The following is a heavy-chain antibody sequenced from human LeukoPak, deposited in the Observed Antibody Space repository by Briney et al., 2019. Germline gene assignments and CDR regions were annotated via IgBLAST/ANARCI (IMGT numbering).Heavy chain of an antibody. Sequence: VGSLRLSCAASGFTFSSYWMSWVRQAPGKGLEWVANIKQDGSEKYYVDSVKGRFTISRDNAKNSLYLQMNSLRAEDTAVYYCASPRGLEQLSPRFAPWGKGTLVTVSS. J-gene: IGHJ5*02. V-gene: IGHV3-7*01. CDR1: GFTFSSYW. CDR3: ASPRGLEQLSPRFAP. D-gene: IGHD6-13*01. CDR2: IKQDGSEK.